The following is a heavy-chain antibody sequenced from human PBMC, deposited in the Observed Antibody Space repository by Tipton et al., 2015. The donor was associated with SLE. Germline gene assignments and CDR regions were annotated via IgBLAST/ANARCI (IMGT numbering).Heavy chain of an antibody. CDR2: IFYTGST. Sequence: TLSLTCTVSGGSISSDYWTWIRQPPGKGLEWIGSIFYTGSTTYNPSLKSRLTMSVDTPKNQFSLKLTSVTAADTAVYYCARAPNWGSADYFDFWGQGTLVTVSS. D-gene: IGHD7-27*01. J-gene: IGHJ4*02. V-gene: IGHV4-59*01. CDR1: GGSISSDY. CDR3: ARAPNWGSADYFDF.